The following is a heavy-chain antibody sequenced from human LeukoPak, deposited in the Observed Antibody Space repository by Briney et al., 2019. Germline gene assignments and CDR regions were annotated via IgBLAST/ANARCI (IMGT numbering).Heavy chain of an antibody. J-gene: IGHJ3*02. CDR2: INAGNGNT. CDR1: GYTFTSYA. CDR3: ARGGYSSSWYPRNDAFDI. V-gene: IGHV1-3*01. Sequence: ASVKASCKASGYTFTSYAMHWVRQAPGQRLEWMGWINAGNGNTKYSQKFQGRVTITRDTSASTVYMELSSLRSEDTAVYYCARGGYSSSWYPRNDAFDIWGQGTMVTVSS. D-gene: IGHD6-13*01.